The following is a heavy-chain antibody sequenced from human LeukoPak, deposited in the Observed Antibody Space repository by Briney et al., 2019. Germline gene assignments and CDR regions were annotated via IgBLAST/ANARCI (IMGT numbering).Heavy chain of an antibody. CDR2: ISGSGGST. CDR3: AKSLPSYYYDSSGTNLQREYFQH. CDR1: GFTFSSYA. V-gene: IGHV3-23*01. Sequence: PGGSLRLSCAASGFTFSSYAMSWVRQAPGKGLEWVSAISGSGGSTYYADSVKGRFTISRDNSKNTLYLQMNSLRAEDTAVYYCAKSLPSYYYDSSGTNLQREYFQHWGQGTLVTVSS. J-gene: IGHJ1*01. D-gene: IGHD3-22*01.